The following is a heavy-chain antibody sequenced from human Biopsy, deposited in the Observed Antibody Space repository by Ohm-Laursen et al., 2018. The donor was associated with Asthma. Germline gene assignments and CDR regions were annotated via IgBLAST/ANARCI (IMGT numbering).Heavy chain of an antibody. Sequence: SSVKVSCKVSGYSLTDLSMHWVRQAPGQGLEWMGGHDHEEGGTVNAWRFQGRVTMTEDTSTDTAYMELSSLSSDDTAVYYCASDFPKDYVRYNFQFWGQGTLVTVSS. D-gene: IGHD4-17*01. CDR2: HDHEEGGT. CDR1: GYSLTDLS. CDR3: ASDFPKDYVRYNFQF. J-gene: IGHJ4*02. V-gene: IGHV1-24*01.